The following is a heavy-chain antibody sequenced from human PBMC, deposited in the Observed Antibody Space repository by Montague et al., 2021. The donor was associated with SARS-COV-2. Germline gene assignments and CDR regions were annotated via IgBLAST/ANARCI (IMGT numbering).Heavy chain of an antibody. V-gene: IGHV6-1*01. CDR2: TYYRSKWDS. CDR1: GDSVSSKSVA. CDR3: ASSGITLTGLDAFDI. J-gene: IGHJ3*02. Sequence: CPISGDSVSSKSVAWNWIRQSPSRGLEWLGRTYYRSKWDSDYAESVKRRLVITPDTSKNQVSLQLNSVIPEDTAVYFCASSGITLTGLDAFDIWGQGTMVTVSS. D-gene: IGHD3-9*01.